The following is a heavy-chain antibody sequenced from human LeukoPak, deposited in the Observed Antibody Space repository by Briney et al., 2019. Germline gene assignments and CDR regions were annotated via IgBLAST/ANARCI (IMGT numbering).Heavy chain of an antibody. J-gene: IGHJ4*02. CDR3: ARVSGIAVAGTYDY. D-gene: IGHD6-19*01. V-gene: IGHV3-7*01. Sequence: PGGSLRLSCAASGFTFSSYWMSWVRQAPGKGLEWVANIKQDGSEKYYVDSVKGRFTISRDNAKNSLYLQMNSLRAEDTAVYYCARVSGIAVAGTYDYWGQGTLVTVSS. CDR2: IKQDGSEK. CDR1: GFTFSSYW.